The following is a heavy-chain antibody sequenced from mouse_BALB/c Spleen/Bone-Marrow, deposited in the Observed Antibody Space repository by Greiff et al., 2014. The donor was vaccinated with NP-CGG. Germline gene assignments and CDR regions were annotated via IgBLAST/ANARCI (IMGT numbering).Heavy chain of an antibody. Sequence: EVQLQQSGPELVRSGASVKLSCTASGFNIKDYYMHWVKQRPEQGLEWIGWIDPENGDTEYAPKFQGKATMTADTSSNTAYLQLSSLTSEDTAVYYCDAWGSVDYWGQGTTLTVSS. V-gene: IGHV14-4*02. CDR3: DAWGSVDY. CDR2: IDPENGDT. CDR1: GFNIKDYY. J-gene: IGHJ2*01.